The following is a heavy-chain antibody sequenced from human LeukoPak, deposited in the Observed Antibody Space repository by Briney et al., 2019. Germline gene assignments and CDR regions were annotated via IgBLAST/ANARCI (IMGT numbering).Heavy chain of an antibody. Sequence: GASVKVSCKASGYTFTSYGINWVRQATGQGLEWMGWMNPNSGNTGYAQKFQGRVTMTRNTSISTAYMELSSLRSEDTAVYYCARANPTRIAVAGPRPYYFDYWGQGTLVTVSS. V-gene: IGHV1-8*02. CDR3: ARANPTRIAVAGPRPYYFDY. J-gene: IGHJ4*02. D-gene: IGHD6-19*01. CDR1: GYTFTSYG. CDR2: MNPNSGNT.